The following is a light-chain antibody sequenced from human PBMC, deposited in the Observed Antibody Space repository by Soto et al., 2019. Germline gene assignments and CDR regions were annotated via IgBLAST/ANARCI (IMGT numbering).Light chain of an antibody. V-gene: IGKV3-15*01. CDR3: QQYNNWRT. CDR1: QSVSSN. Sequence: EIVMTQSPATLSVSPGERVTLSCRASQSVSSNLAWYQQKPGQAPRLLIYGASTRATGIPARFSGSGSGTEFTLTISDLQSEDFAVYYCQQYNNWRTFGLGTKVEIK. CDR2: GAS. J-gene: IGKJ1*01.